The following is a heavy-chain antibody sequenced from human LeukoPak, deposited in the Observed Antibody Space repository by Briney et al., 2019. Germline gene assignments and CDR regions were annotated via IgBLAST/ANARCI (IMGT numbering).Heavy chain of an antibody. CDR1: GYTFSSYG. CDR2: ISAYNGNT. CDR3: ARDTPYSSGYYSSDY. J-gene: IGHJ4*02. D-gene: IGHD3-22*01. V-gene: IGHV1-18*04. Sequence: GASVKVSCKASGYTFSSYGISWVRQAPGQGLEWLGWISAYNGNTNYAQKLQGRVTMTTDTSTNTAYMETRSLRSDDTAVYYCARDTPYSSGYYSSDYWGQGTLVTVSS.